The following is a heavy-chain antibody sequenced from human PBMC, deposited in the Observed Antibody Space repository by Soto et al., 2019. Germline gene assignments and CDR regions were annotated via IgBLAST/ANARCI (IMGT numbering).Heavy chain of an antibody. CDR2: IWYDGSNK. D-gene: IGHD1-7*01. CDR3: ARDRLYNWNYGQYYYYYGMDV. CDR1: GFTFSSYG. V-gene: IGHV3-33*01. Sequence: QVQLVESGGGVVQPGRSLRLSCAASGFTFSSYGMHWVRQAPGKGLEWVAVIWYDGSNKYYADSVKGRFTISRDNSKNTLYLQMNSLRAEDTAVYYCARDRLYNWNYGQYYYYYGMDVWGQGTTVTVSS. J-gene: IGHJ6*02.